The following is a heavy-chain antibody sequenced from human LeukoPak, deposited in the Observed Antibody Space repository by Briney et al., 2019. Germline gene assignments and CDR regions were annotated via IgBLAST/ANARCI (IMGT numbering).Heavy chain of an antibody. CDR2: ISSSGSTI. CDR1: GFTFSSYE. CDR3: AELGITMIGGV. D-gene: IGHD3-10*02. V-gene: IGHV3-48*03. J-gene: IGHJ6*04. Sequence: PGGSLRLSCAASGFTFSSYEMNWVRQAPGKGLEWVSYISSSGSTIYYADSVKGRFTISKDNAKNSLYLQMNSLRAEDTAVYYCAELGITMIGGVWGKGTTVTVSS.